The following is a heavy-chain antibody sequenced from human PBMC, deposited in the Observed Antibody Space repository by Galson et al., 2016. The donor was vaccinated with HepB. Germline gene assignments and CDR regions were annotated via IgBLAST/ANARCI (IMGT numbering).Heavy chain of an antibody. CDR3: ARGRTVVYSSSLRY. Sequence: VKVSCKASGNTFNNDAISWVRQAPGQGLEWMGGIIPLFGETTYAQKLQGRVTITADKSTSTAYMELSSLRSEDTAVYYCARGRTVVYSSSLRYWGQGTLVTVSS. CDR1: GNTFNNDA. D-gene: IGHD6-6*01. V-gene: IGHV1-69*10. J-gene: IGHJ4*02. CDR2: IIPLFGET.